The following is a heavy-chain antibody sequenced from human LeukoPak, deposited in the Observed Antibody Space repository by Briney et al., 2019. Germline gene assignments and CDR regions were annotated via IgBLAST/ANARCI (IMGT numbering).Heavy chain of an antibody. CDR1: GGSLSSYY. J-gene: IGHJ1*01. V-gene: IGHV4-59*08. Sequence: SETLSLTCTVSGGSLSSYYWSWIRQPPGKGLEWIGYIYYRGRTKYNPSLQSRVTISVDTSRNQFSLRLSSVTAADTAVYYCARQSDDLGYFQHWGRAPWSPSPQ. CDR2: IYYRGRT. D-gene: IGHD3-16*01. CDR3: ARQSDDLGYFQH.